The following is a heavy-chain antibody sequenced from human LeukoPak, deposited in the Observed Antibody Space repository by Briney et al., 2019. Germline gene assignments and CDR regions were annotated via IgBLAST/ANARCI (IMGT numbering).Heavy chain of an antibody. CDR3: ARQPQVAHFDY. D-gene: IGHD2-15*01. Sequence: GGSLRLSCVASGFTFTRYTMSWVRQAPGKGLEWVSSITNNGVYTYYTDSVKGRFTISRDNANNSLYLQMNSLSAEDTAIYYCARQPQVAHFDYWGQGTLVSVSS. CDR2: ITNNGVYT. J-gene: IGHJ4*02. V-gene: IGHV3-21*01. CDR1: GFTFTRYT.